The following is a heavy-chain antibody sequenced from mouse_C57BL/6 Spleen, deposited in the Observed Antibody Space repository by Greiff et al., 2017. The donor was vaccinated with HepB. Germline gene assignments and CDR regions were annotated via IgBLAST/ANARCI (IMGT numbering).Heavy chain of an antibody. Sequence: EVKLVESGGGLVQPGGSLKLSCAASGFTFSDYYMYWVRQTPEKRLEWVAYISNGGGSTYYPDTVKGRFTISRDNAKNTLYLQMSRLKSEDTAMYYCARLDDYSWFAYWGQGTLVTVSA. CDR2: ISNGGGST. D-gene: IGHD2-4*01. CDR1: GFTFSDYY. CDR3: ARLDDYSWFAY. J-gene: IGHJ3*01. V-gene: IGHV5-12*01.